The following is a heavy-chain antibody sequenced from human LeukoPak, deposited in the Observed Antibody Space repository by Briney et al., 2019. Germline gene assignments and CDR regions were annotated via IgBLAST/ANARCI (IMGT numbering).Heavy chain of an antibody. CDR3: AKDDYYDRSGYYYGGY. CDR1: GFTFSSYA. V-gene: IGHV3-23*01. J-gene: IGHJ4*02. Sequence: GGSLRLSCAASGFTFSSYAMSWVRQAPGKGLEWVSAISGSGGSTYYADSVKGRFTISRDNSKNTLYLQMNSLRAGDTAVYYCAKDDYYDRSGYYYGGYWGQGTLVTVSS. CDR2: ISGSGGST. D-gene: IGHD3-22*01.